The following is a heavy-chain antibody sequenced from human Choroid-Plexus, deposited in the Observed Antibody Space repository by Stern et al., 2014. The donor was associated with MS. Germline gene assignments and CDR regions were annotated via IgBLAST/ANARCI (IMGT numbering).Heavy chain of an antibody. V-gene: IGHV3-30*18. CDR2: VSYDGSNK. Sequence: VQLEESGGGVVQPGRPLRLSCVASGFTFGSCAMHWVRQAPGKGLEWVAGVSYDGSNKYYADSVKGRFTISRDNSQNTLYMQMSSLRPEDTAVYYCAKDRQYLTYFFDHWGQGPLVTVSS. D-gene: IGHD2/OR15-2a*01. CDR3: AKDRQYLTYFFDH. CDR1: GFTFGSCA. J-gene: IGHJ5*02.